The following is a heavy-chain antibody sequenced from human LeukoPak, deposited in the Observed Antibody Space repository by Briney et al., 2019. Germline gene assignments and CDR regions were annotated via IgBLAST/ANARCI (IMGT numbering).Heavy chain of an antibody. CDR2: ISYDGSNK. CDR3: ARVKEHYYDSSDYYWGMDV. D-gene: IGHD3-22*01. V-gene: IGHV3-30*04. CDR1: GFTFSSYA. Sequence: PGRSLRLSCAASGFTFSSYAMHWVRQAPGKGLEWVAVISYDGSNKYYADSVKGRFTISRDNSKNTLYLQMNSLRAEDTAVYYCARVKEHYYDSSDYYWGMDVWGQGTTVTVSS. J-gene: IGHJ6*02.